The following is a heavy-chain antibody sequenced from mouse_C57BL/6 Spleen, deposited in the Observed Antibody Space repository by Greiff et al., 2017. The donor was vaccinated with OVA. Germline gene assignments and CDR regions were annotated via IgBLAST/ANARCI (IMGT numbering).Heavy chain of an antibody. CDR1: GYTFTSYW. Sequence: VQLQQSGTVLARPGASVKMSCKTSGYTFTSYWMHWVKQRPGQGLEWIGAIYPGNSDTSYNQKFKGKAKLTAVTSASTAYMELSSLTNEDSAVYYCTREDDYDDYAMDYWGQGTSVTVSS. V-gene: IGHV1-5*01. CDR3: TREDDYDDYAMDY. J-gene: IGHJ4*01. CDR2: IYPGNSDT. D-gene: IGHD2-4*01.